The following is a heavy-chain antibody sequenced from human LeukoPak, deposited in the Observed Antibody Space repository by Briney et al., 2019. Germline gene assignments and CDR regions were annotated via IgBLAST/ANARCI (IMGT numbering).Heavy chain of an antibody. V-gene: IGHV3-9*01. Sequence: GMSLRLSCAASGFTFDDYAMHWVRQAPGKGLEWVSGISWNSGSIGYADSVKGRFTISRDNAKNSLYLQMNSLRAEDTALYYCAKGRYFDQLDYWGQGTLVTVSS. CDR1: GFTFDDYA. J-gene: IGHJ4*02. D-gene: IGHD3-9*01. CDR2: ISWNSGSI. CDR3: AKGRYFDQLDY.